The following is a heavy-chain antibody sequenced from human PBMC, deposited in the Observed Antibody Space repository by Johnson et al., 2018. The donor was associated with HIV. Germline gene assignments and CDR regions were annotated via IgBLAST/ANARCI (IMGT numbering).Heavy chain of an antibody. CDR1: GFTFSTYA. CDR2: ISDDVNNK. D-gene: IGHD3-3*01. CDR3: ARGFVTIFGVDGFDI. V-gene: IGHV3-30*14. Sequence: QVQLVESGGGVVRPGRSLSLSCTASGFTFSTYAMHWVRQAPGKGLEWVAIISDDVNNKYYADSVKGRFTISRENAKNSLYLQMNSLRAGDTAVYYCARGFVTIFGVDGFDIWGQGTMVTVSS. J-gene: IGHJ3*02.